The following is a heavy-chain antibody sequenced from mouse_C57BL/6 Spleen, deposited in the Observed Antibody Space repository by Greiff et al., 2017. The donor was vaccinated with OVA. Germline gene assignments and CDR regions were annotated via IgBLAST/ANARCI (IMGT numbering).Heavy chain of an antibody. J-gene: IGHJ4*01. V-gene: IGHV1-80*01. Sequence: VKLVESGAELVKPGASVKISCKASGYAFSSYWMNWVKQRPGKGLEWIGQIYPGDGDTNYNGKFKGKATLTADKSSSTAYMQLSSLTSEDSAVYFCARWDSNYDYAMGYWGQGTSVTVSS. CDR2: IYPGDGDT. CDR1: GYAFSSYW. D-gene: IGHD2-5*01. CDR3: ARWDSNYDYAMGY.